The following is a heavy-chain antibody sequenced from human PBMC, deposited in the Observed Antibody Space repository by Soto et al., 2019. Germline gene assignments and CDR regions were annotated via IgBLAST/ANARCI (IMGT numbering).Heavy chain of an antibody. CDR1: GYTFTGYY. J-gene: IGHJ5*02. D-gene: IGHD3-9*01. CDR2: INPNSGGT. V-gene: IGHV1-2*04. CDR3: ARAREASGYDILTGPNWFDP. Sequence: ASLKVSCKASGYTFTGYYMHWVRQAPGQGLEWMGWINPNSGGTNYAQKFQGWVTMTRDTSISTAYMELSRLRSDDTAVYYCARAREASGYDILTGPNWFDPWGQGTLVTVSS.